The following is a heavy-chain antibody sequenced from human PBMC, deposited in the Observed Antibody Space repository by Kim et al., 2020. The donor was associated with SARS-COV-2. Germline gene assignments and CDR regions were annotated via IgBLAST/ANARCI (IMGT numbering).Heavy chain of an antibody. CDR1: GFTFSSYA. Sequence: GGSLRLSCAASGFTFSSYAMSWVRQAPGKGLEWVSAISGSGGRTYNADSVKGRVTIPIYNSNNTPKLQMNSMRPEDTAVSDCEKARYSSGWPAFYYG. D-gene: IGHD6-19*01. V-gene: IGHV3-23*01. CDR3: EKARYSSGWPAFYYG. J-gene: IGHJ6*01. CDR2: ISGSGGRT.